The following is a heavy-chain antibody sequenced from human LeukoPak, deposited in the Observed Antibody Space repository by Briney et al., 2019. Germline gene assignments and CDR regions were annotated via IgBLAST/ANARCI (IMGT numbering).Heavy chain of an antibody. CDR2: IKSRTDGGTT. D-gene: IGHD5-24*01. J-gene: IGHJ4*02. V-gene: IGHV3-15*01. CDR3: ATEFYRNGYNY. Sequence: PGGSLRLSCAASGFTFSSAWMTWVRQTPGKGLEWVGHIKSRTDGGTTDYAAPVKGRFTVSREDSKNTVYLQMNSLKTEDSAVYYCATEFYRNGYNYWGQGTLVTVSS. CDR1: GFTFSSAW.